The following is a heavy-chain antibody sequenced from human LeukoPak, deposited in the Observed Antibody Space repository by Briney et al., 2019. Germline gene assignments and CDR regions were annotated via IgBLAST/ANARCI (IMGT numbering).Heavy chain of an antibody. CDR3: ARRGDAAAGRFGYGMDV. CDR1: GYSFTSYW. D-gene: IGHD6-13*01. CDR2: IYPGDSDT. J-gene: IGHJ6*02. Sequence: GESLKISCKGSGYSFTSYWIGWVRQMPGKGLELMGIIYPGDSDTRYSPSLQGQVTISADKSISTAYLQWSSLKASDTAMYYCARRGDAAAGRFGYGMDVWGQGTTVTVSS. V-gene: IGHV5-51*01.